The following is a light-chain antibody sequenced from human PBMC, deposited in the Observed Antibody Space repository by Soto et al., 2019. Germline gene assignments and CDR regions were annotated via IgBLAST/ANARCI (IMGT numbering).Light chain of an antibody. J-gene: IGKJ5*01. CDR3: QQYHSDPIT. Sequence: DFVMTQSPDSLAVSLGEMATINCKSSQSFLSSSNNKNYLAWFQQKPGQPPKLLIYWASTRKSGVPDRFIGSGSGTDFTLTITSLQAEDVAVYYCQQYHSDPITFGQGTRLEIK. CDR1: QSFLSSSNNKNY. CDR2: WAS. V-gene: IGKV4-1*01.